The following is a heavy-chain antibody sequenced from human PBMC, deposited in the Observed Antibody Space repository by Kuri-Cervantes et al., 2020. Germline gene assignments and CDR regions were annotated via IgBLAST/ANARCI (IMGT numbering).Heavy chain of an antibody. J-gene: IGHJ6*03. CDR2: IIPIFGTA. Sequence: SVKVSCKASGGTFSSYAISWVRQAPGQGLEWMGGIIPIFGTANYAQKFQGRVTITTDESTSTAYMELSSLRSEDTAVYYCARDQVAARPPYYYMDVWGKGTTVTVSS. CDR3: ARDQVAARPPYYYMDV. D-gene: IGHD6-6*01. CDR1: GGTFSSYA. V-gene: IGHV1-69*05.